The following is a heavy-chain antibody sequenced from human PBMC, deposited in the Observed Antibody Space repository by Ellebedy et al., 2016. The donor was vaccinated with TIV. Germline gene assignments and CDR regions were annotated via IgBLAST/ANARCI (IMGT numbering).Heavy chain of an antibody. CDR2: INHSGST. CDR3: ARSWRVREGLVRYYHYGMDV. CDR1: GGSFSGYY. D-gene: IGHD6-19*01. Sequence: SETLSLTCAVYGGSFSGYYWSWIRQPPGKGLEWIGEINHSGSTNYNPSLKSRVTISVDTSKNQLSLKLSYVTAADTAVYYCARSWRVREGLVRYYHYGMDVWGQGTTVTVSS. J-gene: IGHJ6*02. V-gene: IGHV4-34*01.